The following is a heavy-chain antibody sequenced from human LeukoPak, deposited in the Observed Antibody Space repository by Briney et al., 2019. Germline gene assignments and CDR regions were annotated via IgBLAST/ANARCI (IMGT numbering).Heavy chain of an antibody. CDR2: IYYSGST. CDR3: ARGDSYGSHFDY. D-gene: IGHD5-18*01. CDR1: GGSISSYY. J-gene: IGHJ4*02. V-gene: IGHV4-59*12. Sequence: SETLSLTCTVSGGSISSYYWSWIRQPPGKGLEWIGYIYYSGSTSYNPSLKSRVTISLDTSKNQFSLKLSSVTAADTAVYYCARGDSYGSHFDYWSQGTLVTVSS.